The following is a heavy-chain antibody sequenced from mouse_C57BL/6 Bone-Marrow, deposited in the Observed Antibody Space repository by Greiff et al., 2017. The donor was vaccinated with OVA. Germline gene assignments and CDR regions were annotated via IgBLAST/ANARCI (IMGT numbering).Heavy chain of an antibody. CDR3: ARGPHYYGSSSWFAY. CDR2: IYPRSGNT. D-gene: IGHD1-1*01. J-gene: IGHJ3*01. Sequence: VQLQQSGAELARPGASVKLSCKASGYTFTSYGISWVKQRTGQGLEWIGEIYPRSGNTYYHEKVKGKATMTADKSASTAYMELRSLTSEDSAVYFCARGPHYYGSSSWFAYWGQGTLVTVSA. V-gene: IGHV1-81*01. CDR1: GYTFTSYG.